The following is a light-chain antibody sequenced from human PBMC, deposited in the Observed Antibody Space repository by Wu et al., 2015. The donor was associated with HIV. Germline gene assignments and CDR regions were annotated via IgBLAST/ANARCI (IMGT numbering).Light chain of an antibody. V-gene: IGKV3-15*01. CDR1: QTVKNN. J-gene: IGKJ1*01. CDR3: HQYNDWPQT. Sequence: IVMTQSPVTLSVSPGESATLSCRASQTVKNNLAWSQQRPGQAPRLLIYDASTRATGIPARFTGRGSGTEFTLTFSSMQSEDFAVYYCHQYNDWPQTFGQGTKVEI. CDR2: DAS.